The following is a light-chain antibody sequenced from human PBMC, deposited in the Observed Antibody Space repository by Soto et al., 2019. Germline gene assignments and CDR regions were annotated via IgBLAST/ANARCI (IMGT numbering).Light chain of an antibody. CDR1: QTISNY. J-gene: IGKJ4*01. CDR2: AAS. V-gene: IGKV1-39*01. CDR3: QQCYSSPLT. Sequence: DIQMTQSPSSLSASVGDSVTITCRASQTISNYLNWSQQQPGKAPKLLIYAASSLQSGIPSRFSGSGSGTDFTLIISSLQPEDFATYYCQQCYSSPLTFGGGTKVDIK.